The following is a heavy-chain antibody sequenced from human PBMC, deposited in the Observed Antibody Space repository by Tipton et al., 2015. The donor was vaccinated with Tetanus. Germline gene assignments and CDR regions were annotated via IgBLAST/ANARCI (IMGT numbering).Heavy chain of an antibody. CDR2: IKQDGSGE. Sequence: GSLRLSCAASGFTFSNYWMSWVRQAPGKGLEWVANIKQDGSGEYYVESVKGRFSISRDNAKNSVYLQMNSLRAEDTAVYYCARGVAEASNCGGDCYSDYWGQGTLVTVSS. CDR3: ARGVAEASNCGGDCYSDY. CDR1: GFTFSNYW. D-gene: IGHD2-21*02. J-gene: IGHJ4*02. V-gene: IGHV3-7*04.